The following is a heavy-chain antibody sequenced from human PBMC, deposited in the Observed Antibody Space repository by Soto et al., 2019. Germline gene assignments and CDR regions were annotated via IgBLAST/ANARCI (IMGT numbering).Heavy chain of an antibody. CDR3: ARTDYSYGYYYYYGMDV. D-gene: IGHD5-18*01. J-gene: IGHJ6*02. Sequence: GESLKISCKGSRYSFTSYWIGWVRQMPGKGLEGMVIIYPGDSDTRYSPSFQGQVPISADKSISTAYLQWSSLKASDTAMYYCARTDYSYGYYYYYGMDVWGQGTTVTVSS. V-gene: IGHV5-51*01. CDR2: IYPGDSDT. CDR1: RYSFTSYW.